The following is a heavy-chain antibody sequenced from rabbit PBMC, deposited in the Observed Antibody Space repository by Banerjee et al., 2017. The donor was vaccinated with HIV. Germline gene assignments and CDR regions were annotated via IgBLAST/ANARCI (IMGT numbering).Heavy chain of an antibody. J-gene: IGHJ4*01. D-gene: IGHD4-1*01. V-gene: IGHV1S47*01. CDR1: GFSFSSDA. CDR2: IYNGDGSA. CDR3: ARDGSGWGGLTL. Sequence: EESGGGLVKPGASLTLTCKASGFSFSSDAMCWVRQAPGKGPEWIACIYNGDGSAYYASWVNGRFSVSRSTSLNTVTLQMTSLTAADTATYFCARDGSGWGGLTLWGPGTLVTVS.